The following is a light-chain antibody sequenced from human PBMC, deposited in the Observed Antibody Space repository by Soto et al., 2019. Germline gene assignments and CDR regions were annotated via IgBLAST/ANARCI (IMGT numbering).Light chain of an antibody. Sequence: EVVLTQSPVTLSLSPGERATLSCRASQSFRGLLAWYQQKPGQAPRLLIYDAYNRATGIPDRFSGSGSGTEFTLTISSLQSEDSAVYYCHQYEEWLTAFGQGTKLEIK. CDR3: HQYEEWLTA. CDR1: QSFRGL. CDR2: DAY. J-gene: IGKJ2*01. V-gene: IGKV3-15*01.